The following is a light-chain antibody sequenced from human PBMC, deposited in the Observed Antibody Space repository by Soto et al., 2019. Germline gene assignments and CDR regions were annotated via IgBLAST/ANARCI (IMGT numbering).Light chain of an antibody. CDR2: SAS. Sequence: EIVLTQSPATLSLSPGERATLSCRASQSVRNDLVWYHQKPGQAPRVLIYSASNRATGIPARFSGSGSGTDFTLTISSLELEDFAVYYCQQRTNWPPTFGGGTKVEMK. CDR1: QSVRND. CDR3: QQRTNWPPT. J-gene: IGKJ4*01. V-gene: IGKV3-11*01.